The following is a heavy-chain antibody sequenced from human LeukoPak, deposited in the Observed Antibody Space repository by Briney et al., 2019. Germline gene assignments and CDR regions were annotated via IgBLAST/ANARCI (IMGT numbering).Heavy chain of an antibody. CDR2: IWHDGSNI. J-gene: IGHJ4*02. D-gene: IGHD5-18*01. V-gene: IGHV3-33*01. CDR3: ARIIINSGYSYGDDF. CDR1: GFVLSSYG. Sequence: PGRSLRLSCAASGFVLSSYGMHWVRQTPGKGLEWVAVIWHDGSNIYYGDSVKGRFTISRDNSKNTLFLQMNSLRVDDTAVYYCARIIINSGYSYGDDFWGQGTLVTVSS.